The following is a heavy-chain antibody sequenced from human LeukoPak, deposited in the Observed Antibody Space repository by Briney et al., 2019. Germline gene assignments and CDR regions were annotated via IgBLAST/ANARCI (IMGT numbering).Heavy chain of an antibody. CDR3: AGYCSGGSCYRRPGSDY. J-gene: IGHJ4*02. V-gene: IGHV1-69*13. CDR1: GGTFSSYA. Sequence: VASVKVSCNASGGTFSSYAMSWVRQAPGQGLEWMGGIIPIFGTANYAQKFQGRVTITADESTSTAYMELSSLRSEDTAVYYCAGYCSGGSCYRRPGSDYWGQGTLVTVSS. D-gene: IGHD2-15*01. CDR2: IIPIFGTA.